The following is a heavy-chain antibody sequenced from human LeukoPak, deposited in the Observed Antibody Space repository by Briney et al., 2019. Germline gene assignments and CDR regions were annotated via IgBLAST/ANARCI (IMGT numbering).Heavy chain of an antibody. Sequence: ASVKVSCKASGYTFIGYYMHWVRQAPGQGLEWMGWINPNSGGTKYAQKFQGRVTMTRDTSISTACMELTRLRSDVSAVYYCVRDAIGFDPWGQGTLVTVSS. D-gene: IGHD3-22*01. J-gene: IGHJ5*02. CDR2: INPNSGGT. CDR3: VRDAIGFDP. V-gene: IGHV1-2*02. CDR1: GYTFIGYY.